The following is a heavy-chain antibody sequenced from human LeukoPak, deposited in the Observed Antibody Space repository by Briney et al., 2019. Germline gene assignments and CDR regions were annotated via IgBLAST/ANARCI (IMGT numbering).Heavy chain of an antibody. CDR1: GGSFSGYY. D-gene: IGHD6-13*01. Sequence: SETLSLTCAVYGGSFSGYYWSWIRQPPGKGLEWIGEINHSGSTNYNPSLKSRVTISVDTSKNQFSLQLNSVTPDDTAVYYCARGAYSSSWYWGQGTLVTVSS. V-gene: IGHV4-34*01. CDR2: INHSGST. J-gene: IGHJ4*02. CDR3: ARGAYSSSWY.